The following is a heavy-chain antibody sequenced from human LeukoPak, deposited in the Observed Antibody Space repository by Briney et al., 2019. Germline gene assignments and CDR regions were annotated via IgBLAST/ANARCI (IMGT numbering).Heavy chain of an antibody. D-gene: IGHD3-10*01. V-gene: IGHV4-38-2*02. CDR3: ARGGIRGGVDNWFDP. CDR1: GQSIRSGYY. J-gene: IGHJ5*02. CDR2: IYQTGTT. Sequence: RPSETLSLTCNVSGQSIRSGYYWGWIRQSPGKGLEWIGSIYQTGTTYYNPSLNSRVTILVDTSKNQFSLRMTSVTAADTALYYCARGGIRGGVDNWFDPWGQGTLVTVSS.